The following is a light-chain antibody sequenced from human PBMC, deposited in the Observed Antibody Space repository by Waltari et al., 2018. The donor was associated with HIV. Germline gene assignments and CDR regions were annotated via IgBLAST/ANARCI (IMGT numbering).Light chain of an antibody. J-gene: IGLJ1*01. V-gene: IGLV3-21*02. CDR2: GNT. CDR1: NSGSKS. CDR3: QVWDSSSDHSRV. Sequence: SYVLTQPPPVSVAPGQTARNTCAGSNSGSKSVHWYQKKPGQAPVLVVYGNTDRPSGIPERISGSNSGNTATLTISRVEAGDEADYYCQVWDSSSDHSRVFGTGTKVTVL.